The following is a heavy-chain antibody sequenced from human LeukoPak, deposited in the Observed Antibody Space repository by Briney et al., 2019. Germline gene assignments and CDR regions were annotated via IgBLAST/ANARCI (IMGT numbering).Heavy chain of an antibody. CDR1: GYTFTGYY. CDR2: INPNSGGT. CDR3: AREMGATETSGVLWINDY. J-gene: IGHJ4*02. D-gene: IGHD1-26*01. Sequence: ASVKVSCKASGYTFTGYYMHWVRQAPGQGLEWMGWINPNSGGTNYAQKFQGRVTMTRDTSISTAYMELSRLRSDDTAVYYCAREMGATETSGVLWINDYWGQGTLVTVSS. V-gene: IGHV1-2*02.